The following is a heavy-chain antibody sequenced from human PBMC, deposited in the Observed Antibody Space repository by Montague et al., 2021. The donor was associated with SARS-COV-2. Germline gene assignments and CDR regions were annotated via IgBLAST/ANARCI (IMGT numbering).Heavy chain of an antibody. Sequence: SETLSLTCTVSGGSISSTTYRWGWIRQPPGKGLKWIGFISYSGTTFYNPSLKSRISMSVDTPKSQFSLNLTSVTAADTAVYYCARHYGSSLDSWGQGILVAVSS. J-gene: IGHJ4*02. CDR1: GGSISSTTYR. CDR2: ISYSGTT. V-gene: IGHV4-39*01. D-gene: IGHD4-17*01. CDR3: ARHYGSSLDS.